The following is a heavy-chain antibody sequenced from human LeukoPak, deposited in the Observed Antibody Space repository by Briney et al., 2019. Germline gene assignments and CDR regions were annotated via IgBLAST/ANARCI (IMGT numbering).Heavy chain of an antibody. D-gene: IGHD3-10*01. V-gene: IGHV3-7*01. CDR1: GFTFSSYW. CDR2: IKQDGSEK. Sequence: GGSLRLSCAASGFTFSSYWMSWVRQAPGKGLEWVANIKQDGSEKYYVDSVKGRFTISRDNTENSLYLQMNSVRAEDTAVYYCVRDSDHVRDYWGQGTLVTVSS. CDR3: VRDSDHVRDY. J-gene: IGHJ4*02.